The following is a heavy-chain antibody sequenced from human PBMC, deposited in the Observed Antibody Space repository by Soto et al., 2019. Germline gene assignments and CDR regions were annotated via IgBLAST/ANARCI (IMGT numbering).Heavy chain of an antibody. CDR2: IIPIFGTA. D-gene: IGHD6-13*01. V-gene: IGHV1-69*13. Sequence: SVKVSCKASGGTFSSYSISWVRQAPGQGLEWMGGIIPIFGTANYAQKFQGRVTITADESTSTAYMELSSLRSEDTAVYYCARDSPRIAAAGSHYYGMDVWGQGTTVTVSS. CDR3: ARDSPRIAAAGSHYYGMDV. CDR1: GGTFSSYS. J-gene: IGHJ6*02.